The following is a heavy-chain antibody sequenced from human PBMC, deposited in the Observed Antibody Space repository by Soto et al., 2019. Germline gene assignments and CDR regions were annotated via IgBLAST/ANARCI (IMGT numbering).Heavy chain of an antibody. CDR1: GGSISSYY. V-gene: IGHV4-59*01. D-gene: IGHD6-13*01. Sequence: QVQLQESGPALVKPSETLSLTCTVSGGSISSYYWSWIRQPPGKGLEWIGYIYYSGSTNYNPSLESRVTISVDTARNPCSLKLSSVTAADTAVYYCARGSSSWSPWGQGTLVTVSS. CDR3: ARGSSSWSP. CDR2: IYYSGST. J-gene: IGHJ5*02.